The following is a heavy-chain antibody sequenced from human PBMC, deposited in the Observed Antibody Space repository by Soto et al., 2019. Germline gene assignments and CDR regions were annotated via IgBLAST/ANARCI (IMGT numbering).Heavy chain of an antibody. Sequence: GGSLRLSCAASGFTFSSYDMSWVRQAPGKGLEWVSAISGSGGSTYYADSVKGRFLIYRDNSKDSLYLQMNSVRAEDPAVYYCAQGGTTYFGLWSGYFPFDDWGQGTPVTVSS. CDR3: AQGGTTYFGLWSGYFPFDD. CDR2: ISGSGGST. CDR1: GFTFSSYD. D-gene: IGHD3-3*01. V-gene: IGHV3-23*01. J-gene: IGHJ4*02.